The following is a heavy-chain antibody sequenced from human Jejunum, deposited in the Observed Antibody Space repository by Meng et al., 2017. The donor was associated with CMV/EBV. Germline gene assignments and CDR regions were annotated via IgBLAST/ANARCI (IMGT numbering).Heavy chain of an antibody. Sequence: VQWRECVRDLMLSGASPSLSCAASGFTVTSNYMCRARHAPGKGLEWVSIIDSGGTTYYADYVKGRFTISRDISKNTLYLQMTSLRADDTAVYYCARARGYTTSRSFDCWGQGTLVTVSS. CDR2: IDSGGTT. CDR1: GFTVTSNY. D-gene: IGHD5-12*01. CDR3: ARARGYTTSRSFDC. V-gene: IGHV3-53*01. J-gene: IGHJ4*02.